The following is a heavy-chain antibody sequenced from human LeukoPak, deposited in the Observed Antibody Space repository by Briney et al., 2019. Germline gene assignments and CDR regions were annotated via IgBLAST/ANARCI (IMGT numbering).Heavy chain of an antibody. D-gene: IGHD5-24*01. V-gene: IGHV4-31*03. Sequence: SQTLSLTCSVSGGSITSGGYYCSWIRQHPGKGLEWIGYIYYSGSTYYNPSLKSRVTISVDTSKNQFSLKLSSVTAADTAVYYCARGGIRRRWLQFGPGPGHFDYWGQGTLVTVSS. J-gene: IGHJ4*02. CDR1: GGSITSGGYY. CDR3: ARGGIRRRWLQFGPGPGHFDY. CDR2: IYYSGST.